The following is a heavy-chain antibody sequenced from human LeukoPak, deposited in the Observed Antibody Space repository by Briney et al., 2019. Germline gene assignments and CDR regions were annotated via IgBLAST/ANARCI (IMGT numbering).Heavy chain of an antibody. J-gene: IGHJ5*02. V-gene: IGHV4-59*08. CDR1: GGSIRNYY. Sequence: PSETLSLTCTVSGGSIRNYYWSWIRQPPGKGLEWIGYIYYSGSTNYNPSLKSRVTISVDTSKNQFSLKLSSVTAADTAVYCCARHQWLDYNWFDPWGQGTLVTVSS. D-gene: IGHD6-19*01. CDR3: ARHQWLDYNWFDP. CDR2: IYYSGST.